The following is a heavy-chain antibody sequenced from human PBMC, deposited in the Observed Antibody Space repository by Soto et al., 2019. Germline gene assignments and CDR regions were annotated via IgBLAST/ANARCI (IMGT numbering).Heavy chain of an antibody. Sequence: QVQLVDSGGGVVQPGRSLRLSCGASGFTFSSYGMHWVRQAPGKGLEWVAMIWYDGRNKYYAESVKGRFTISRDNSKNRLDLEMNSLRAEDTAVYYCARDAVAHRRGWFDPWGQGTLVTVSS. CDR2: IWYDGRNK. V-gene: IGHV3-33*01. D-gene: IGHD2-15*01. J-gene: IGHJ5*02. CDR1: GFTFSSYG. CDR3: ARDAVAHRRGWFDP.